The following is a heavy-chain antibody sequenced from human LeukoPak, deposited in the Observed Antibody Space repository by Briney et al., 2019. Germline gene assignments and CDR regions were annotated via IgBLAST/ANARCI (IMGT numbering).Heavy chain of an antibody. CDR3: ARDLAVAGTMFDY. D-gene: IGHD6-19*01. V-gene: IGHV3-21*01. CDR1: GFTFSSYE. J-gene: IGHJ4*02. Sequence: PGGSLRLSCAASGFTFSSYEMNWVRQAPGKGLEWVSSISSSSSYIYYADSVKGRFTISRDNAKNSLYLQMNSLRAEDTAAYYCARDLAVAGTMFDYWGQGTLVTVSS. CDR2: ISSSSSYI.